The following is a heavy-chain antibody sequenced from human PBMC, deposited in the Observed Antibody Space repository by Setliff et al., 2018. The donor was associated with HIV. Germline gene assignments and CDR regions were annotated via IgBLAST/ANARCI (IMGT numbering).Heavy chain of an antibody. J-gene: IGHJ4*02. Sequence: PSETLSLTCTVSGVSIENNFWSWFRQPPGKGLEWIGYISYTGSTNYDPSLKSRLTIVADTSKSQFSLKLTSVTAADTAVYYCARGAYITMNYCFDYWGRGTLVTVSS. D-gene: IGHD3-16*01. CDR2: ISYTGST. CDR1: GVSIENNF. CDR3: ARGAYITMNYCFDY. V-gene: IGHV4-59*01.